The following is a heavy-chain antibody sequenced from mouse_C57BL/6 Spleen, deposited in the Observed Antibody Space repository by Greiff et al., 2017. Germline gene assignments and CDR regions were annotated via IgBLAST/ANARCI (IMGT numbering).Heavy chain of an antibody. D-gene: IGHD2-4*01. Sequence: EVKLMESGAELVRPGASVKLSCTASGFNIKDYYMHWVKQRPEQGLEWIGRIDPEDGDTEYAPKFQGKATMTADTSSNTAYLQLSSLTSEDTAVYYCTTPIYYDYDVGFAYWGQGTLVTVSA. CDR1: GFNIKDYY. CDR3: TTPIYYDYDVGFAY. J-gene: IGHJ3*01. V-gene: IGHV14-1*01. CDR2: IDPEDGDT.